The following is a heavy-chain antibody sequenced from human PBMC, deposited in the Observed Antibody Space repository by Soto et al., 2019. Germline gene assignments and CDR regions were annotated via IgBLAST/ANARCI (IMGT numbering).Heavy chain of an antibody. CDR2: IWYDGSNK. D-gene: IGHD1-26*01. CDR1: GFTFSRNG. V-gene: IGHV3-33*01. J-gene: IGHJ3*01. Sequence: QVQLVESGGGVVQPGRSLRLSCAASGFTFSRNGMHWVRQAPGKGLEWVAIIWYDGSNKYYADSVKGRFTISRDNSKNTLYLKMNSLRAEDTAIYYCARWNLVGPTIDAFDLWGQGTMVTVSS. CDR3: ARWNLVGPTIDAFDL.